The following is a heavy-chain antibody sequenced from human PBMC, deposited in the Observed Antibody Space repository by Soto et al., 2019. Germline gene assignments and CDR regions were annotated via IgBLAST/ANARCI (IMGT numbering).Heavy chain of an antibody. J-gene: IGHJ4*02. V-gene: IGHV3-74*01. CDR1: GFTFSTYW. Sequence: PGGSLRLSCAASGFTFSTYWMHWIRQVPGKGLEWVSRINSDASHTYYADSVKGRFTISRDTAKNSLYLEMNSLRAEDTAVYYCARESEDLTSNFDYWGQGTLVTVSS. CDR3: ARESEDLTSNFDY. CDR2: INSDASHT.